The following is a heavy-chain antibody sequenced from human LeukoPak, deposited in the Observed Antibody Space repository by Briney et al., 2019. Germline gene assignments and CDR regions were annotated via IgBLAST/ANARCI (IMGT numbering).Heavy chain of an antibody. CDR1: GASIRSDY. Sequence: SETLSLTCTVSGASIRSDYWSWIRQPAGKGLEWIGRIYTSGSTNYNPSLKSRVTMSVDTSKNQFSLKLSSVTAADTAVYYCAREARGVISGFDYWGQGTLVTLSS. CDR2: IYTSGST. J-gene: IGHJ4*02. CDR3: AREARGVISGFDY. V-gene: IGHV4-4*07. D-gene: IGHD3-10*01.